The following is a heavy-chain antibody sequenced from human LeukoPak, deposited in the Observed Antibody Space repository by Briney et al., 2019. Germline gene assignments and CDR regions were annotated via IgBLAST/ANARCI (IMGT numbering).Heavy chain of an antibody. CDR1: GYSISDYY. CDR2: VYYSGST. V-gene: IGHV4-59*01. Sequence: SETLSLTCTVSGYSISDYYWSWIRQSAGKGLEWIGEVYYSGSTHYNPSLKSRVTISIDTSQNQFSLRLRSVTAADTAVYYCARELDGNGGWFDPWGPGTLVIVSS. CDR3: ARELDGNGGWFDP. J-gene: IGHJ5*02. D-gene: IGHD3-10*01.